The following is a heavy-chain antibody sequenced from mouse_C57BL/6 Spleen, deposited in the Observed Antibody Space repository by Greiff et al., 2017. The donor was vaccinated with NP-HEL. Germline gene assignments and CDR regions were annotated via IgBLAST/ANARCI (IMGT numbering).Heavy chain of an antibody. CDR2: IDPSDSYT. CDR3: ARGRNFYFDN. Sequence: QVQLQQPGAELVMPGASVKLSCKASGYTFTSYWMHWVKQRPGQGLEWIGEIDPSDSYTNYNQKFKGKSTLTVDKSSSTAYMQLSSLTSEDAAVYYCARGRNFYFDNGGQGTTLTVSS. V-gene: IGHV1-69*01. CDR1: GYTFTSYW. J-gene: IGHJ2*01.